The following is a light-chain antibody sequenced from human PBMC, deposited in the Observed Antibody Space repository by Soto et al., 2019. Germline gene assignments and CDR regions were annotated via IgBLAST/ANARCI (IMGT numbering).Light chain of an antibody. CDR1: RSNIGSNP. Sequence: QSVLTQPPSASGTPGQRVTISCSGSRSNIGSNPVNWYQQLSGTAPKLLIDSNNQRPSGVPDRFSGSRSGTSASLAISGLQSEDEADYYCAAWDDSLYGRVFGTGTKVTVL. V-gene: IGLV1-44*01. CDR3: AAWDDSLYGRV. CDR2: SNN. J-gene: IGLJ1*01.